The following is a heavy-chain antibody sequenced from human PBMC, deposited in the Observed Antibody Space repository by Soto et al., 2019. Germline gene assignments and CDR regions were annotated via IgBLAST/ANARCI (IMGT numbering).Heavy chain of an antibody. J-gene: IGHJ4*02. Sequence: ASVKVSCKASGYTFTSYAMHWVRRAPGQRLEWMGWINAGNGNTIYSQKFQGRVTITRDTSASTAYMELSSLRSEDTAVYYCARDSCTNGVCYTSAFAYWGQGTLVTVSS. V-gene: IGHV1-3*01. CDR1: GYTFTSYA. CDR3: ARDSCTNGVCYTSAFAY. CDR2: INAGNGNT. D-gene: IGHD2-8*01.